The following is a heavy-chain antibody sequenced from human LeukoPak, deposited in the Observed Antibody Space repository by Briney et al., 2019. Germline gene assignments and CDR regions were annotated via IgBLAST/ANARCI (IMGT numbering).Heavy chain of an antibody. CDR2: MNPNSGNT. J-gene: IGHJ4*02. D-gene: IGHD3-22*01. CDR3: ARGLVGVPDYYDSSGYYHMNDY. CDR1: GYTSTSYD. V-gene: IGHV1-8*01. Sequence: ASVKVSCKASGYTSTSYDINWVRQATGQGLEWMGWMNPNSGNTGYAQKFQGRVTMTRNTSISTAYMELSSLRSEDTAVYYCARGLVGVPDYYDSSGYYHMNDYWGQGTLVTVSS.